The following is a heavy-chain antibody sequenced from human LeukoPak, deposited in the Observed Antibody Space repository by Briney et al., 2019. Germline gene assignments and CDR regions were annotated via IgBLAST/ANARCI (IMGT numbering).Heavy chain of an antibody. CDR3: ARVTVPPNAFDI. CDR2: ISSSSSYI. D-gene: IGHD4-17*01. Sequence: PGGSLRLSCAASGFTFSSYSMNWVRQAPGKGLEWVSSISSSSSYICYADSVKGRFTISRDNAKNSLYLQMNSLRAEDTAVYYCARVTVPPNAFDIWGQGTMVTVSS. CDR1: GFTFSSYS. J-gene: IGHJ3*02. V-gene: IGHV3-21*01.